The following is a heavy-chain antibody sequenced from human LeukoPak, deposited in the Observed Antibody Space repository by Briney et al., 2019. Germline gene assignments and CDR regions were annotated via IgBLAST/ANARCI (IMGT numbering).Heavy chain of an antibody. V-gene: IGHV3-21*01. Sequence: PGGSLRLSCAASGFTFSSFTMNWVRQAPGKGLEWVSSISSRGSYIYYADSVKGRFTISRDNAKNSLYLQMNSLRAEDAAVYYCARDPENYYDGSGVNWFDPWGQGTLVTVSS. CDR3: ARDPENYYDGSGVNWFDP. CDR2: ISSRGSYI. CDR1: GFTFSSFT. J-gene: IGHJ5*02. D-gene: IGHD3-22*01.